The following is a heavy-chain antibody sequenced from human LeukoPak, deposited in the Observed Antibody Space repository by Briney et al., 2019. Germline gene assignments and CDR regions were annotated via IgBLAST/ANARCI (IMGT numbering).Heavy chain of an antibody. J-gene: IGHJ4*02. CDR3: ARDLLGSHTSYSSGAWDY. CDR1: GGTFSNYA. Sequence: SVKVSCKASGGTFSNYAISWVGQAPGLGLEWMGGIIPIFDTADYAQRFQGKLTITADESTSTAYMELSSLRAEDTAVYYCARDLLGSHTSYSSGAWDYWGQGTLVTVSS. CDR2: IIPIFDTA. V-gene: IGHV1-69*13. D-gene: IGHD3-9*01.